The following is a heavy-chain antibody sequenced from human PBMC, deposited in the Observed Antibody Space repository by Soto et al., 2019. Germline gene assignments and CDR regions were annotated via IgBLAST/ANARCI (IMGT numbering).Heavy chain of an antibody. CDR1: GGPITNY. D-gene: IGHD4-17*01. Sequence: SETLSLTCTVSGGPITNYWSWIRQHPGKGLEWIGYIYDSGSTYYNPSLKSRVTMSLDTSKNQLSLKLTSVTAADTAVYYCARVNLDYVTGMDGWGQGTTVTVSS. J-gene: IGHJ6*02. CDR3: ARVNLDYVTGMDG. V-gene: IGHV4-31*03. CDR2: IYDSGST.